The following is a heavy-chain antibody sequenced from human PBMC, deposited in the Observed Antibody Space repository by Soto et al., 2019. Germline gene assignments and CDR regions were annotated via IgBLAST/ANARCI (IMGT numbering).Heavy chain of an antibody. CDR2: ISSTTNYI. CDR3: ARRVQSNRTGLYFDY. D-gene: IGHD1-1*01. Sequence: GGSLRLSCAASGFTFTRYSMNWVRQAPGKGLEWVSSISSTTNYIYYGDSMKGRFTISRDDSKNTLFLQMNSLRADDTAVYYCARRVQSNRTGLYFDYWGQGTLVTVSS. V-gene: IGHV3-21*04. CDR1: GFTFTRYS. J-gene: IGHJ4*02.